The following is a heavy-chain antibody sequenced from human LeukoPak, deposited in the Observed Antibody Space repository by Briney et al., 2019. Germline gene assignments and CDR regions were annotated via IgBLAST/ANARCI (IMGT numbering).Heavy chain of an antibody. Sequence: SVKVSCKASGGTFSSYAISWVRQAPGQGLEWMGGIIPIFGTANYAQKFQGRVTITTDESTSTAYMELSSLRSEDTAVYYCARGPTFYCSGGSCYSYRFYYYYMDVWGKGTTVTVSS. CDR3: ARGPTFYCSGGSCYSYRFYYYYMDV. V-gene: IGHV1-69*05. CDR2: IIPIFGTA. CDR1: GGTFSSYA. J-gene: IGHJ6*03. D-gene: IGHD2-15*01.